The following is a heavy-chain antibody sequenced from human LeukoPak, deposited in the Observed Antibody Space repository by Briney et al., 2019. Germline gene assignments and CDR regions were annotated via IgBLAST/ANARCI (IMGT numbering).Heavy chain of an antibody. CDR3: ARAPSIAVAGPVSDYFDY. CDR2: INSDGSST. D-gene: IGHD6-19*01. Sequence: GGSLRLSCAASGFTFSSYWMHWVRQAPGKGLVWVSRINSDGSSTSYADSVKGRFTISRDNAKNTLYLQMNSLRAEDTAVYYCARAPSIAVAGPVSDYFDYWGQGTLVTVSS. CDR1: GFTFSSYW. J-gene: IGHJ4*02. V-gene: IGHV3-74*01.